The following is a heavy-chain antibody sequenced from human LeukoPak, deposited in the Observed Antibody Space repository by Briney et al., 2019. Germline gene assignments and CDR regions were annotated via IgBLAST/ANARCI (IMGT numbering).Heavy chain of an antibody. CDR2: ISGSGGST. V-gene: IGHV3-23*01. Sequence: GGSLRLSCAASRFTFSSYAMSWVRQAPGKGLEWVSAISGSGGSTYYADSVKGRFTISRDNSKNTLYLQMNSLRTEDTAVYYCAKDLPVEWSSWYSFDAFDIWGQGTMVTVSS. J-gene: IGHJ3*02. CDR1: RFTFSSYA. CDR3: AKDLPVEWSSWYSFDAFDI. D-gene: IGHD6-13*01.